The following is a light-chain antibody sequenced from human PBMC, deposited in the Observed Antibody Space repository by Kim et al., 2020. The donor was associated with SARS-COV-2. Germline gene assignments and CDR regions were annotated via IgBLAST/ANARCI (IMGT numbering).Light chain of an antibody. V-gene: IGKV3-20*01. CDR3: QQYGTSPLT. CDR1: QIINSNY. J-gene: IGKJ3*01. Sequence: SPGDSATLSCRASQIINSNYLAWFQQKPGQAPRLLIFGASRRAADVPERFSGSGSGTDFTLSIARLEADDFAVYYCQQYGTSPLTFGPGTKVDIK. CDR2: GAS.